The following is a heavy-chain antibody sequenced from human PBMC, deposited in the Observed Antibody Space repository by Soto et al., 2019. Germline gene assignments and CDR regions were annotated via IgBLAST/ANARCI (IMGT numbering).Heavy chain of an antibody. Sequence: EEQLVESGGDLVQPGGSLRLSCAASGFTVSNNYMSWVRQAPGKGLEWVSLIYSGGSTYYADSVKGRFTISRDSSKNNLNLQMNSLRAEDTAMYYCAAYSHKGYWGQGTLVTVSS. V-gene: IGHV3-66*01. CDR3: AAYSHKGY. D-gene: IGHD3-16*01. CDR1: GFTVSNNY. CDR2: IYSGGST. J-gene: IGHJ4*02.